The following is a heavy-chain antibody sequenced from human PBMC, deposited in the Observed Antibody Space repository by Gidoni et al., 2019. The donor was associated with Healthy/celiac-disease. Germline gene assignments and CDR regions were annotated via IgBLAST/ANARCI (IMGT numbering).Heavy chain of an antibody. CDR2: ISGSGGST. V-gene: IGHV3-23*01. CDR1: GFTFSSYA. J-gene: IGHJ3*02. D-gene: IGHD2-21*02. Sequence: EVQLFESGGGWVQPGGSLRLSCAAAGFTFSSYAISWVRQAPGKGLEWVSAISGSGGSTYYAESVKGRFTISRDNSKNTLYLQMNSLRAEDTAVYYCAKGDIVVVTEEDAFDIWGQGTMVTVSS. CDR3: AKGDIVVVTEEDAFDI.